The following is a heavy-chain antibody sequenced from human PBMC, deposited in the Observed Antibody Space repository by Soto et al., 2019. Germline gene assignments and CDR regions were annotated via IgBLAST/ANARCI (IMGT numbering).Heavy chain of an antibody. V-gene: IGHV1-3*01. CDR3: AREDYSSSSVPPYYYYGMDV. CDR1: GYTFTSNA. Sequence: ASVKLSCTASGYTFTSNAMHWVRQAPEQRLEWMGWINAGNGNTKYSQKFQGRVTITRDTSTSTAYMELSSLRSEDTAVYYCAREDYSSSSVPPYYYYGMDVWGQGTTVTVSS. D-gene: IGHD6-6*01. J-gene: IGHJ6*02. CDR2: INAGNGNT.